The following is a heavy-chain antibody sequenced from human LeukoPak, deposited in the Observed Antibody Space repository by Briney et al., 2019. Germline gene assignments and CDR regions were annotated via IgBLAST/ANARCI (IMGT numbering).Heavy chain of an antibody. CDR3: ARERVENQQLVGGNY. J-gene: IGHJ4*02. Sequence: PGGSLRLSCAASGFTVSRNYMSWVRQAPGKGLEWVSVISSGGNTYYTDSVKGRFTISRDNSKNTLYLQMNSLRAEDTAVYYCARERVENQQLVGGNYWGQGTLVTVSS. V-gene: IGHV3-53*01. CDR2: ISSGGNT. D-gene: IGHD6-6*01. CDR1: GFTVSRNY.